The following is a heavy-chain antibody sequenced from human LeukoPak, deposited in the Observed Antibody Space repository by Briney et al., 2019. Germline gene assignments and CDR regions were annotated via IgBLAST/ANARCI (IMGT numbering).Heavy chain of an antibody. J-gene: IGHJ4*02. CDR1: GGTFSSYV. Sequence: ASVKASCKASGGTFSSYVISWVRQAPGQGLEWMGGIIPIFGTAKYAQKFQGRVTITADKSTSSAYMELSTLRSEDTAIFYCARELRPGPFDYWGQGTLVTVSS. CDR3: ARELRPGPFDY. D-gene: IGHD2-15*01. V-gene: IGHV1-69*06. CDR2: IIPIFGTA.